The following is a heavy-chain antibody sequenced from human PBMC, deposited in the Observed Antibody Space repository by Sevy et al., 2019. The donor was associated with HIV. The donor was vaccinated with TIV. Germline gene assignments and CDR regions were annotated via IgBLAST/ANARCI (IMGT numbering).Heavy chain of an antibody. J-gene: IGHJ5*02. D-gene: IGHD5-18*01. CDR2: ISTYNNNI. V-gene: IGHV1-18*01. CDR3: AREGYGDNGWLDP. CDR1: GYIFNTFA. Sequence: ASVKVSCKTSGYIFNTFAISWLRQAPGQGPEWMGWISTYNNNIQYAQKFQGRVTMTKDTSTSTAYMEVKSLRSDGTAVYYCAREGYGDNGWLDPWAREPWSPSP.